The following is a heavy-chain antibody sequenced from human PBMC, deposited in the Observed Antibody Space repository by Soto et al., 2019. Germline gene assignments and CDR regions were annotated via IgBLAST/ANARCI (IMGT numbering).Heavy chain of an antibody. D-gene: IGHD3-3*01. V-gene: IGHV3-23*01. CDR2: ISGSGGAT. CDR1: GFTFTSFA. Sequence: QPGGSLRLSCAASGFTFTSFAVSWVRQAPGKGLEWVSAISGSGGATYYADSVKGRFTVSRDNSRNTVYLQVDSLRVEDTAVYHCASGEWLSTSYFNFWGKGTLVTVSS. CDR3: ASGEWLSTSYFNF. J-gene: IGHJ4*02.